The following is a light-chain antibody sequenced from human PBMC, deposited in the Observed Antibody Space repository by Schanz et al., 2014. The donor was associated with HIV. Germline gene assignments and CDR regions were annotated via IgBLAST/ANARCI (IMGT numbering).Light chain of an antibody. CDR3: QQYASSPWT. V-gene: IGKV3-20*01. CDR1: QSVSGNF. J-gene: IGKJ1*01. CDR2: SAS. Sequence: EIVLTQSPGSLSLSPGERATLSCGASQSVSGNFLAWYQQRPGQAPRLLIYSASRRANGIPDRFSGSGSGTDFTLTISRLEPEDFAVYYCQQYASSPWTFGQGTKAEIK.